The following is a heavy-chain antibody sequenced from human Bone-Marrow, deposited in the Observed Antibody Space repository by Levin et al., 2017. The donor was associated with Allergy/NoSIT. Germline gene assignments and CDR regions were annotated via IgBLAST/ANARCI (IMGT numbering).Heavy chain of an antibody. CDR3: ARVPLLSSWYAYGMDV. J-gene: IGHJ6*02. D-gene: IGHD6-13*01. CDR2: IYYSGST. V-gene: IGHV4-31*03. CDR1: GGSISSGGYY. Sequence: SETLSLTCTVSGGSISSGGYYWSWIRQHPGKGLEWIGYIYYSGSTYYNPSLKSRVTISVDTSKNQFSLKLSSVTAADTAVYYCARVPLLSSWYAYGMDVWGQGTTVTVSS.